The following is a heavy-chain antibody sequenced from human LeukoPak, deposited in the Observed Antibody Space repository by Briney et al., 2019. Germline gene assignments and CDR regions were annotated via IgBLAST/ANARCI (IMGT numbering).Heavy chain of an antibody. D-gene: IGHD3-10*01. Sequence: PGGSLRLSCAASGFIVSSNYMSWVRQAPGKGLEWVSVISSGGNTYYADSVKGWFTISRDNSKNTLYLQMNSPRAEDTAVYYCAKENNRLWFGEPMGYWGQGTLVTVSS. CDR3: AKENNRLWFGEPMGY. CDR2: ISSGGNT. CDR1: GFIVSSNY. J-gene: IGHJ4*02. V-gene: IGHV3-53*01.